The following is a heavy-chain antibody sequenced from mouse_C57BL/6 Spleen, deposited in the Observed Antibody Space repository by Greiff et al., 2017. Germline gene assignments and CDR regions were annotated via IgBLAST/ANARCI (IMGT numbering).Heavy chain of an antibody. CDR2: ISGGGGNT. V-gene: IGHV5-9*01. CDR3: ARHEDLDY. J-gene: IGHJ2*01. Sequence: EVKLEESGGGLVKPGGSLKLSCAASGFTLSSYTMSWVRQTPEKRLEWVATISGGGGNTYYPDSVKGRFTISRDNAKNTLYLQMSSLRSEDTALYYCARHEDLDYWGQGTTLTVSS. CDR1: GFTLSSYT.